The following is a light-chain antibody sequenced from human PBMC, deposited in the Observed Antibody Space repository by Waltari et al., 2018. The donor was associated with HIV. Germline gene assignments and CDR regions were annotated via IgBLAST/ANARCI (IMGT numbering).Light chain of an antibody. J-gene: IGLJ1*01. CDR1: SSDLGSYDL. Sequence: QSALTQPASVSGSPGPSITISCTGTSSDLGSYDLVSWYRPHPGQAPKVMIYEVSKRPAGVSNRFSGSKSGNTASLISAVLQAEDEADYYCCSYASGSTFVFGTGTKVTVL. CDR3: CSYASGSTFV. V-gene: IGLV2-23*02. CDR2: EVS.